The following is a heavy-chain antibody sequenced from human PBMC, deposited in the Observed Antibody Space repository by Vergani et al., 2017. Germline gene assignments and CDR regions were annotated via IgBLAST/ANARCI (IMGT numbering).Heavy chain of an antibody. D-gene: IGHD3-9*01. Sequence: QVQLVQSGAEVKKPGASVKVSCKASGYTFTSYDINWVRQATGQGLEWMGWMNPNSGNTGYAQKFQGRVTMTRNTSISTAYLELSSLRSEDTAVYYCARCDDNVAYYYYYMDVWGKGTTVTVSS. CDR2: MNPNSGNT. J-gene: IGHJ6*03. CDR1: GYTFTSYD. V-gene: IGHV1-8*01. CDR3: ARCDDNVAYYYYYMDV.